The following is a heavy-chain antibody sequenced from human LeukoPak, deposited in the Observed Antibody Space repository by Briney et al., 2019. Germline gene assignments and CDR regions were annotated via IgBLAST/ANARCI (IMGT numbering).Heavy chain of an antibody. CDR3: TRQVRYYDSSGYSDY. CDR2: ICYSGST. Sequence: PSETLSLTCTVSGGSISGYYWSWIRQPPGKGVEWIGYICYSGSTNYSPSLTSRVSMSLATPKNHFSLKLSSVTAADTAVYYCTRQVRYYDSSGYSDYWGQGTLVTVSS. CDR1: GGSISGYY. V-gene: IGHV4-59*08. D-gene: IGHD3-22*01. J-gene: IGHJ4*02.